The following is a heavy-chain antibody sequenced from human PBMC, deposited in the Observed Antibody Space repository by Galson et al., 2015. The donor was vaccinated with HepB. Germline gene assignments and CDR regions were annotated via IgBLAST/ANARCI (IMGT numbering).Heavy chain of an antibody. D-gene: IGHD4-17*01. Sequence: SLRLSCAASGFTFSSYGMHWVRQAPGKGLEWVAVIWYDGSNKYYADSVKGRFTISRDNFKKMVYLQTNSLRAEDTAVYYCARDRVLRSLGYWYFDLWGRGTLVTVSS. CDR2: IWYDGSNK. CDR3: ARDRVLRSLGYWYFDL. CDR1: GFTFSSYG. J-gene: IGHJ2*01. V-gene: IGHV3-33*08.